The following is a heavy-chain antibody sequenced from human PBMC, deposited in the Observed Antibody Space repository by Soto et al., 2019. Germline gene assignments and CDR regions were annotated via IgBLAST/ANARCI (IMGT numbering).Heavy chain of an antibody. CDR3: AKDLGYSGYGRPFDY. Sequence: GGSLRLSCAASGFTFASYAMAWVRQAPGKGLEWVSGITASGDNTYYADSVKGRVTISRDNSKNTLYLQMNSLRAEDTAVYYCAKDLGYSGYGRPFDYWGQGTQVTVSS. D-gene: IGHD5-12*01. V-gene: IGHV3-23*01. CDR1: GFTFASYA. J-gene: IGHJ4*02. CDR2: ITASGDNT.